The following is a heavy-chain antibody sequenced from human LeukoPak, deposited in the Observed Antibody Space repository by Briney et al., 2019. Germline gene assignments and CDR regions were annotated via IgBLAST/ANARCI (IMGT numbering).Heavy chain of an antibody. D-gene: IGHD2-2*01. J-gene: IGHJ4*02. Sequence: SETLSLTCTVSDGSISSYSWTWIRQPPGKGLEWIGYIDYSGSTNYNPSLKSRVTISVDTSKNQFSLKLTSMTAADTAVYYCARGRRTSCYASLTNWGQGTLVTVSS. CDR2: IDYSGST. CDR1: DGSISSYS. V-gene: IGHV4-59*01. CDR3: ARGRRTSCYASLTN.